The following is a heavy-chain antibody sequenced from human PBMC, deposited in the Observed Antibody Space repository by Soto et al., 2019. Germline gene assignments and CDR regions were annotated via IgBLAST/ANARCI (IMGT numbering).Heavy chain of an antibody. CDR2: ISPTNGYT. CDR3: ARAYSMVATCYGY. V-gene: IGHV1-18*01. Sequence: QVQLVQSGPEVKKPGASVKVSCKASGYTFTSYDITWVRQAPGQGLEWMGWISPTNGYTNYAEKLQGRVTVTTGTSTITAYRELRRLRSDDTAVYYCARAYSMVATCYGYWGQGTLVTVSS. D-gene: IGHD5-12*01. J-gene: IGHJ4*02. CDR1: GYTFTSYD.